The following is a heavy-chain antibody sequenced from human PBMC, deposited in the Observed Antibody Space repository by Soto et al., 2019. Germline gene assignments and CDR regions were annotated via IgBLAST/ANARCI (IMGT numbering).Heavy chain of an antibody. CDR2: ISSSSSYI. V-gene: IGHV3-21*01. D-gene: IGHD1-26*01. CDR3: ARDGDSGYYYMDV. CDR1: GFTFSSYS. Sequence: PGGSLRLSCAASGFTFSSYSVNQVSQAPGKGLEWVSSISSSSSYIYYADSVKGRFTISRDNAKNSLYLQMNSLRAEDTAVYYCARDGDSGYYYMDVWGKGTTVTVS. J-gene: IGHJ6*03.